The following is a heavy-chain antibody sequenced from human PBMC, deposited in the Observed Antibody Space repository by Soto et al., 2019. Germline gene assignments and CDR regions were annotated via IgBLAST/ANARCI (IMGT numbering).Heavy chain of an antibody. CDR3: AGSYGSGYRAFDY. J-gene: IGHJ4*02. D-gene: IGHD3-10*01. CDR2: VNPILSMS. V-gene: IGHV1-69*02. CDR1: GDTFNFYS. Sequence: QVQLVQSGAEVKRPGSSVKVSCKASGDTFNFYSINWVRQAPGVGLEWVGRVNPILSMSNYAQRFQGRVTMTADKSTSTAYMELRSLRAADTAIYYCAGSYGSGYRAFDYWGQGALVTVSS.